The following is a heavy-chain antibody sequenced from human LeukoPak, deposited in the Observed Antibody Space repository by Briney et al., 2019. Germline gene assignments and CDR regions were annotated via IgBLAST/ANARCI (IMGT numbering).Heavy chain of an antibody. CDR2: IYHSGST. Sequence: TSQTLSLTCTVSGGSISSGGYYWSWIRQPPGKGLEWIGYIYHSGSTYYNPSLKSRVAISVDRSKNQFSLKLSSVTAADTAVYYCARGRRLSGALGWFDPWGQGTLVTVSS. J-gene: IGHJ5*02. V-gene: IGHV4-30-2*01. CDR3: ARGRRLSGALGWFDP. D-gene: IGHD1-26*01. CDR1: GGSISSGGYY.